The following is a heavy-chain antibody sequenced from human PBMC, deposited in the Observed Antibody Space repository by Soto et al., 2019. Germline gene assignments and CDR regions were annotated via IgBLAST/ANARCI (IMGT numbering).Heavy chain of an antibody. V-gene: IGHV4-30-4*01. Sequence: SETLSLTCTVSGASIRSTDYYWSWIRQAPGKGLEWIGYVYYTGSTYYNPSLMSRLTISVDTSKNQFSLKLTSVTAAETAVYYCVRTAREGAVAPHWFDRWGQGTQVTVSS. D-gene: IGHD2-21*02. J-gene: IGHJ5*02. CDR1: GASIRSTDYY. CDR2: VYYTGST. CDR3: VRTAREGAVAPHWFDR.